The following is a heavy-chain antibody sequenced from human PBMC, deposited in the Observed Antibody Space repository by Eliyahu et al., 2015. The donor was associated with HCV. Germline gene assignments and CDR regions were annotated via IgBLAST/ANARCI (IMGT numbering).Heavy chain of an antibody. D-gene: IGHD2-8*01. CDR2: IIPILAVP. Sequence: QVQLVQSGAEVKRPGSSVKVSCKTSGGTFNNYAINWVRQSPGQGLEWLGRIIPILAVPNYAQKFQGRLTITADKSTSTAYMELSSLRSEDTAMYYCARDRQYCPDTICYKPFDYWGQGTLVTVSS. J-gene: IGHJ4*02. CDR3: ARDRQYCPDTICYKPFDY. V-gene: IGHV1-69*04. CDR1: GGTFNNYA.